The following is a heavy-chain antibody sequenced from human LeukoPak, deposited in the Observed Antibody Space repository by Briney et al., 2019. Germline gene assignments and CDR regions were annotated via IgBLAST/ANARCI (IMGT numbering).Heavy chain of an antibody. Sequence: PGGSLRLSCAASGFTFSSYSMNWVRQAPGKGLEWASFISSSSSYIYYADSVKGRFTISRDNAKNSLYLQMNSLRAEDTAVYYCARRPLNGMDVWGQGTTVTVSS. CDR1: GFTFSSYS. V-gene: IGHV3-21*01. CDR2: ISSSSSYI. J-gene: IGHJ6*02. CDR3: ARRPLNGMDV.